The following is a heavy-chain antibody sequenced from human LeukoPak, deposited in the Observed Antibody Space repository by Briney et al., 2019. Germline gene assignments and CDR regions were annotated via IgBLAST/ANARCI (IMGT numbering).Heavy chain of an antibody. CDR1: GFTFDDYA. J-gene: IGHJ4*01. CDR2: ISWNSGSI. V-gene: IGHV3-9*01. CDR3: VREGFYFFDF. Sequence: PGWSLRLSCAASGFTFDDYAMHWVRQAPGKGLEWVSGISWNSGSIGYADSVKGLFTISRDNAKDSVYLQMNSLRAEDSATYYCVREGFYFFDFWGQGTLVTVSS.